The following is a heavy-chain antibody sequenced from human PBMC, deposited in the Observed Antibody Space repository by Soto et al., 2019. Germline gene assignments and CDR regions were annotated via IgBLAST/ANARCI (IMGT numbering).Heavy chain of an antibody. V-gene: IGHV1-69*05. CDR1: GGTFSSYT. Sequence: QVQLVQSGAEVKKPGSSVTVSCKASGGTFSSYTISWVRQAPGQGLEWMGGIIPIFGTATYAQKFQGRVXXXXXXXXXXXXXXXXXXXXXXXXXXXXXXXXXXXXXXXXFDLWCRGTLVTVSS. CDR3: XXXXXXXXXXXXFDL. J-gene: IGHJ2*01. CDR2: IIPIFGTA.